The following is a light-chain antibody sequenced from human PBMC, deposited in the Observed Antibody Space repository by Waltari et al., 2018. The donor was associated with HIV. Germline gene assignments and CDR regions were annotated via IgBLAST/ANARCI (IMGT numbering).Light chain of an antibody. CDR1: QGLRNA. CDR3: QQVRSYPRT. J-gene: IGKJ2*01. V-gene: IGKV1-13*02. CDR2: DAS. Sequence: AIQLTQSPSSLSASVGDRVTITCRASQGLRNALAWYQQKPGRPPKLLIYDASTLEGGVPSRFSGTMSGTDFNLTISNLQPEDSATYYCQQVRSYPRTFGQGATLEIK.